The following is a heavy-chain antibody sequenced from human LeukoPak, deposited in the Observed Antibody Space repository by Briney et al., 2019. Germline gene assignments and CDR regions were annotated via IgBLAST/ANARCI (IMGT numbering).Heavy chain of an antibody. Sequence: GGSLRLSCAASGFTFSNYGIHWVRQAPGKGLEWVAFIRYDGRNKYYADSVKGRFTISRDISKNTLYLQMNSLRAEDTAVYYCAKDNPLDYWGQGTLVTVSS. D-gene: IGHD1-14*01. CDR3: AKDNPLDY. V-gene: IGHV3-30*02. J-gene: IGHJ4*02. CDR2: IRYDGRNK. CDR1: GFTFSNYG.